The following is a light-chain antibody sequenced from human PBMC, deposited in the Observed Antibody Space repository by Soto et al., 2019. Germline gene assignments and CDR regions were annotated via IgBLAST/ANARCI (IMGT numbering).Light chain of an antibody. V-gene: IGLV2-14*01. J-gene: IGLJ1*01. CDR3: NSFTTTTTLVV. Sequence: QSVLTQPASVSGSPGQSITISCTGTSSDVGNYNYVSWYQQHPGKAPKVIMYAVSHRPSGVSHRFSGSKSGNTAFLTISGIQAEDEADYYCNSFTTTTTLVVFGTGTKLTVL. CDR2: AVS. CDR1: SSDVGNYNY.